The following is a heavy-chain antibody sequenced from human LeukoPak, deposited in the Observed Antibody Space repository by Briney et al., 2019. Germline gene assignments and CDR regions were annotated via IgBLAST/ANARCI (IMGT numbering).Heavy chain of an antibody. CDR1: GFNFSTYE. CDR3: AELGITMIGGV. J-gene: IGHJ6*04. Sequence: PGGSLRLSCAASGFNFSTYEMNWVRQAPGKGLEWISYISAIDNTIYYADSVMGRFTVSSDNAKNSVYLQLNSLGAEDTAVYYCAELGITMIGGVWGKGTTVTISS. CDR2: ISAIDNTI. D-gene: IGHD3-10*02. V-gene: IGHV3-48*03.